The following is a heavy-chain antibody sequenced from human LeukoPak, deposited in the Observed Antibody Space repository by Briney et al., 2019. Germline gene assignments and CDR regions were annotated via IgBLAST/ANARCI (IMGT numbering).Heavy chain of an antibody. J-gene: IGHJ4*02. CDR3: AGEIFRGLLSIDY. Sequence: GGSLRLSCAASGFTFSSSSISWVRQAPGKGLEWVSAITDAVGSTHYADSVKGRFTISSDNSKNTVYLQMNSLRPEDMALYYCAGEIFRGLLSIDYWGQGPLVTASS. V-gene: IGHV3-23*01. CDR2: ITDAVGST. D-gene: IGHD3-3*01. CDR1: GFTFSSSS.